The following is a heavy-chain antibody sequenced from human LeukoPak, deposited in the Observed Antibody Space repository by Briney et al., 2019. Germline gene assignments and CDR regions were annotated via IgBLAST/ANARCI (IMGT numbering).Heavy chain of an antibody. CDR1: GYIFSDYF. Sequence: ASVKVSCKASGYIFSDYFLHWVRQAPGQGPEWMGCINSYCGGAHYAQKFRDRVTMTRDTSINTAYMDLSSLRSDDTAVYYCARDRRYNWNYVGDGIWGQGTMVTVSS. CDR2: INSYCGGA. CDR3: ARDRRYNWNYVGDGI. D-gene: IGHD1-7*01. V-gene: IGHV1-2*02. J-gene: IGHJ3*02.